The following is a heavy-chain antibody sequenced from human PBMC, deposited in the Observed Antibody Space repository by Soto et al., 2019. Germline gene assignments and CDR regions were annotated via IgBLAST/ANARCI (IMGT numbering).Heavy chain of an antibody. CDR2: IRSKANSYAT. CDR3: TICHSSSDTTYYYYGMDV. Sequence: GGSLRLSCAASGFTFSGSALHWVRQASGKGLEWVGRIRSKANSYATAYAASVKGRFTISRDDSKNTAYLQMNSLKTEDTAVYYCTICHSSSDTTYYYYGMDVWGQGTTVTVSS. V-gene: IGHV3-73*01. D-gene: IGHD6-6*01. J-gene: IGHJ6*02. CDR1: GFTFSGSA.